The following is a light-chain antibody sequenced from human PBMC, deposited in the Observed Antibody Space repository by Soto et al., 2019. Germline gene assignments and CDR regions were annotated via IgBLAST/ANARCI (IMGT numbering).Light chain of an antibody. CDR2: AVS. Sequence: DIQMTQSPSSLSASIGDRVTLTCRASQRIGTNLNWYQQRPGKAPKLLIYAVSSLQSGVSSRFSGSGSGTDFTLSINSLQREDFEPYYCQPTYSAHPLLGQGTKADIK. V-gene: IGKV1-39*01. CDR1: QRIGTN. J-gene: IGKJ1*01. CDR3: QPTYSAHPL.